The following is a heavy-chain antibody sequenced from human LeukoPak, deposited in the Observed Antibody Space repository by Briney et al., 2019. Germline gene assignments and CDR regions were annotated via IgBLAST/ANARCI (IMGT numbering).Heavy chain of an antibody. CDR1: GYTFTSYA. CDR2: INTNTGNP. V-gene: IGHV7-4-1*02. CDR3: AIPQPAGYSSSWSPHDY. J-gene: IGHJ4*02. Sequence: ASVKVSCKASGYTFTSYAMNWVRQAPGQGLEWVGWINTNTGNPTYAQGFTGRFVFSLDTSVSTAYLQISSLKAEDTAVYYCAIPQPAGYSSSWSPHDYWGQGTLVTVSS. D-gene: IGHD6-13*01.